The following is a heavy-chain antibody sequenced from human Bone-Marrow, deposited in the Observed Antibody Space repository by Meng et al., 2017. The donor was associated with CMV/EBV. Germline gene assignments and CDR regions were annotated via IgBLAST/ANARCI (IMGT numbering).Heavy chain of an antibody. CDR1: GFTFSSYG. Sequence: GESLKISCAASGFTFSSYGMHWVRQAPGKGLEWVAFIRYDGSNKYYADSVKGRFTISRDNSKNTLYLQMNSLRAEDTAVYYCARVSVDYYYGMDVWGQGTTVTVSS. V-gene: IGHV3-30*02. CDR3: ARVSVDYYYGMDV. D-gene: IGHD3-10*01. J-gene: IGHJ6*02. CDR2: IRYDGSNK.